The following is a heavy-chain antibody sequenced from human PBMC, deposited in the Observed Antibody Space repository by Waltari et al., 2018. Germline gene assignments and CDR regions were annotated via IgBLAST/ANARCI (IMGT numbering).Heavy chain of an antibody. J-gene: IGHJ2*01. V-gene: IGHV4-59*01. CDR1: GSSTSLFS. D-gene: IGHD3-10*01. CDR2: IAYSGNS. CDR3: ARDTGGWYFDV. Sequence: QVHLQESGPGLVKPSETLSPTCTFSGSSTSLFSWAWIRQPPGKRLEWIGHIAYSGNSKYNPSLTSRVKISLDKSRDQVTLTLASVNAADTAMYYCARDTGGWYFDVWGRGTPVTVSS.